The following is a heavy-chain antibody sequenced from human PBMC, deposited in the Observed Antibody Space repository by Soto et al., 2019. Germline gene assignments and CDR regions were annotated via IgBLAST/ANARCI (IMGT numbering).Heavy chain of an antibody. Sequence: GGSLRLSCAASGFTFSSYGMHWVRQAPGKGLEWVAVIWYDGSNKYYADSVKGRFTISRDNSKNTLYLQMNSLRAEDTAVYYCARELLKYPDYYASSGYYPFDYWGQGTLVTVSS. CDR1: GFTFSSYG. D-gene: IGHD3-22*01. J-gene: IGHJ4*02. V-gene: IGHV3-33*01. CDR3: ARELLKYPDYYASSGYYPFDY. CDR2: IWYDGSNK.